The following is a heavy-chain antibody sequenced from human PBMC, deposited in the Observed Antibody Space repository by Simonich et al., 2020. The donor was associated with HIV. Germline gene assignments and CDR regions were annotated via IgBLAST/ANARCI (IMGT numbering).Heavy chain of an antibody. J-gene: IGHJ4*02. Sequence: QVHLQQWGAGLLKPSETLSLTCAVFGGSFSGYYWSWNRQPPGKGLEWFGESDHSESTSYNPSLTSRVTMSVYTSKNQFSLKLTSVTAADTAVYYCARRSGYALDYWGQGTLVTVSS. CDR3: ARRSGYALDY. D-gene: IGHD5-12*01. CDR1: GGSFSGYY. CDR2: SDHSEST. V-gene: IGHV4-34*01.